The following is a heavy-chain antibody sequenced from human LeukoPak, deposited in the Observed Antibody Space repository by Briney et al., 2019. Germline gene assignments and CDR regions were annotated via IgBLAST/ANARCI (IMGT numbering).Heavy chain of an antibody. CDR1: GGSISSSSYY. CDR2: IYYSGST. Sequence: SETLSLTCTVSGGSISSSSYYWGWIRQPPGKGLEWIGSIYYSGSTYYSPSLKSRVTISVDTSKNQFSLKLSSVTAADTAVYYCASLWYSSGWYFGYWGQGTLVTVSS. D-gene: IGHD6-19*01. V-gene: IGHV4-39*01. CDR3: ASLWYSSGWYFGY. J-gene: IGHJ4*02.